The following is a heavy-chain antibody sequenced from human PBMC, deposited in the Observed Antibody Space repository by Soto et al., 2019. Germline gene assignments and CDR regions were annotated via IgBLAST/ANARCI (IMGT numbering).Heavy chain of an antibody. CDR2: IWYDGSNK. J-gene: IGHJ4*02. D-gene: IGHD2-2*02. V-gene: IGHV3-33*01. CDR3: ARDRIPAAIQAFDY. Sequence: GSLRLSCAASGFTFSSYGMHWVRQAPGKGLEWVAVIWYDGSNKYYADSVKGRFTISRDNSKNTLYLQMNSLRAEDTAVYYCARDRIPAAIQAFDYWGQGTLVTVSS. CDR1: GFTFSSYG.